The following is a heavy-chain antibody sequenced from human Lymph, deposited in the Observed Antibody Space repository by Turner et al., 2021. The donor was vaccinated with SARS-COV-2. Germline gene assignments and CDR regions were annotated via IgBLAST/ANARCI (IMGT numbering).Heavy chain of an antibody. CDR3: ARVWVRWWYFDL. J-gene: IGHJ2*01. CDR1: GGSFSGYY. CDR2: INHSGST. V-gene: IGHV4-34*01. Sequence: QVQLQQWGAGLLKPSETLSLTCAVYGGSFSGYYWSWIRQPPGKGLEWIGEINHSGSTNYNPSLKSRVTISVDRSKKQFSLKLSSVTAADTAVYYCARVWVRWWYFDLWGRGTLVTVSS. D-gene: IGHD7-27*01.